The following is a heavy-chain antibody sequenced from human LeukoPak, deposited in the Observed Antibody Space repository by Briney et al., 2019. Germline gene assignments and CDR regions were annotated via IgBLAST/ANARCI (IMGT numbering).Heavy chain of an antibody. D-gene: IGHD3-22*01. CDR1: GYTFTSYY. Sequence: ASVKVSCKASGYTFTSYYMHWVRQAPGQGLEWMGIINPSGGSTSYAQKFQGRVTMTRDASTSTVYMELSSLRSEDTAVYYCARDREYYYDSSGYHPTGAFDIWGQGTMVTVSS. CDR3: ARDREYYYDSSGYHPTGAFDI. J-gene: IGHJ3*02. CDR2: INPSGGST. V-gene: IGHV1-46*01.